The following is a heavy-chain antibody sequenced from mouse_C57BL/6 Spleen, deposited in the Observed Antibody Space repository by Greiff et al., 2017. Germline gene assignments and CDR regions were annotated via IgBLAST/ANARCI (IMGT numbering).Heavy chain of an antibody. CDR3: TVYGDDGFAY. Sequence: EVMLVESGGGLVQPGGSMKLSCVASGFTFSNYWMNWVRQSPEKGLEWVAQIRLKSDNYATHYAESVKGRFTISRDDSKSSVYLQMNNLRAEDTGIYYCTVYGDDGFAYWGQGTLVTVSA. D-gene: IGHD2-13*01. J-gene: IGHJ3*01. V-gene: IGHV6-3*01. CDR2: IRLKSDNYAT. CDR1: GFTFSNYW.